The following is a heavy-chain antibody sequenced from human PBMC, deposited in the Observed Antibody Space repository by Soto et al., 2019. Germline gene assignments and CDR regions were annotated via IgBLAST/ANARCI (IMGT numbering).Heavy chain of an antibody. CDR2: ISPDGSDT. CDR3: ASLDSALQVVPVVVQDV. J-gene: IGHJ4*02. D-gene: IGHD2-21*01. CDR1: GFTFSTSW. Sequence: EVQLVESGGALVQPGGPLRLSSEASGFTFSTSWMNWARQAPGKGLVWVSRISPDGSDTSYADSVKGRFTVSRDNAKNTLYLQMNSLRVEDTAVDYFASLDSALQVVPVVVQDVWGRGTVVTVSS. V-gene: IGHV3-74*01.